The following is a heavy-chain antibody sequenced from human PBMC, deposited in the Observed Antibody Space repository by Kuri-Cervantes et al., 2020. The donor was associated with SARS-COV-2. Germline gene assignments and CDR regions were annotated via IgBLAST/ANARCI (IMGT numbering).Heavy chain of an antibody. CDR1: GGSISSYY. J-gene: IGHJ4*02. V-gene: IGHV4-4*07. CDR3: AREPQYGDYFDY. Sequence: GSLRLSCTASGGSISSYYWSWIRQPAGKGLEWIGRIYTSGSTNYNPSLKSRVTMSVDTSKNQFSLKLSSVTAADTAVYYCAREPQYGDYFDYWGQGTLVTVSS. D-gene: IGHD4-17*01. CDR2: IYTSGST.